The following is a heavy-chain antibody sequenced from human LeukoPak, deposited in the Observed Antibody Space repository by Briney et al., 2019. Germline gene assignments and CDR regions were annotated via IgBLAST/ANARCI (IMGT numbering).Heavy chain of an antibody. CDR2: ISGRSDRT. V-gene: IGHV3-23*01. Sequence: GGSLRLSCAASGFTFSSYSMSWVRQAPGKGLEWVSGISGRSDRTSYADFVKGRFTISRDKSTNTLYLQMNSLRADDTALYYCAKEGVYNSAYAYWGQGTLVTVSS. CDR1: GFTFSSYS. D-gene: IGHD6-25*01. J-gene: IGHJ4*02. CDR3: AKEGVYNSAYAY.